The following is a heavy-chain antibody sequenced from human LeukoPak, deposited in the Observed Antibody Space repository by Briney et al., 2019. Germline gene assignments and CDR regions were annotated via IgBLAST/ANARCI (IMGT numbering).Heavy chain of an antibody. Sequence: SVKVSCKASGGTFISYAISWVRQAPGQGLEWMGGIIPILGTANYAQKFQGRVTITADESTSTAYMELSSLRSEDTAVYYCARDRVMITFGGVIEDNWFDLWGQGTLVTVSS. CDR1: GGTFISYA. V-gene: IGHV1-69*13. CDR2: IIPILGTA. CDR3: ARDRVMITFGGVIEDNWFDL. D-gene: IGHD3-16*02. J-gene: IGHJ5*02.